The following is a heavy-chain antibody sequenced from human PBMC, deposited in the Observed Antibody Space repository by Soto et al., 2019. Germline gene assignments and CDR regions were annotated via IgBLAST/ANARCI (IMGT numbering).Heavy chain of an antibody. CDR2: IGITGTPI. J-gene: IGHJ4*02. Sequence: QVVLAESGGELVKPGGSLRLSCAASGFTFTDYYMAWIRQAPGKGLEWISYIGITGTPIYYADSVKGRFTISRDNAKNSVYLQLNNLRGDDTAMYYCARDFVAATGGSIEYWGQGTLVIVSS. CDR1: GFTFTDYY. D-gene: IGHD3-16*01. V-gene: IGHV3-11*01. CDR3: ARDFVAATGGSIEY.